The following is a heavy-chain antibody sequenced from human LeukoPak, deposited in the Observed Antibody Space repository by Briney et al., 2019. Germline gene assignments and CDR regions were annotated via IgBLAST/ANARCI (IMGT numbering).Heavy chain of an antibody. Sequence: ASVKVSCKASGYTFTSYGISWVRQAPGQGLEWMGWISAYNGNTNYAQKLQGRVTMTTDTSTSTAYMELSRLRSDDTAVYYCARVKYRSSWYEGDWFDPWGQGTLVTVSS. CDR2: ISAYNGNT. D-gene: IGHD6-13*01. J-gene: IGHJ5*02. CDR1: GYTFTSYG. CDR3: ARVKYRSSWYEGDWFDP. V-gene: IGHV1-18*01.